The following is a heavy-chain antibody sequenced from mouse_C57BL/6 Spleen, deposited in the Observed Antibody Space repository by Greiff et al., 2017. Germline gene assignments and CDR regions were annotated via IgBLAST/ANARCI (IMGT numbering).Heavy chain of an antibody. CDR2: ITPTNGGT. CDR3: AREQGTRDY. Sequence: VQLQQSGPELVKPGASVQMSCKASGYTFTDYNMHWVQQSHGKSLEWIGYITPTNGGTSYNQKFKGQATLTVNKSSSTAYMELRRLTSEDSAVYYCAREQGTRDYWGQGTTRTVSS. CDR1: GYTFTDYN. V-gene: IGHV1-22*01. J-gene: IGHJ2*01.